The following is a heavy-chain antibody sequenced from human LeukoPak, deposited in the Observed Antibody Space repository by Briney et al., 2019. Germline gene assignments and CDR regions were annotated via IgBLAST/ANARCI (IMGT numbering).Heavy chain of an antibody. CDR1: GGSVSFYY. J-gene: IGHJ6*02. Sequence: SETLSLTCTVSGGSVSFYYWSWIRQHPGKGLEWIGYIYYSGSTYYNPSLKSRVTISVDTSKNQFSLKLSSVTAADTAVYYCARIGTPVTTYYYGMDVWGQGTTVTVSS. CDR3: ARIGTPVTTYYYGMDV. V-gene: IGHV4-59*06. CDR2: IYYSGST. D-gene: IGHD4-17*01.